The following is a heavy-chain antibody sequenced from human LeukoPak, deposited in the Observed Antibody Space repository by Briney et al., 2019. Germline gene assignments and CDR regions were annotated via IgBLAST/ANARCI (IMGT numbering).Heavy chain of an antibody. Sequence: GGALRLSCAASEFTFGSYTMNWVRQAPGKGLEWVSSTSSSSSHIYYADSVKGRFTISRDNAKNPLFLQMSSLRAEDTAVYYCTRAPEKYDILTGYYTYYGMDVWGQGTTVTVSS. V-gene: IGHV3-21*01. D-gene: IGHD3-9*01. CDR2: TSSSSSHI. CDR3: TRAPEKYDILTGYYTYYGMDV. J-gene: IGHJ6*02. CDR1: EFTFGSYT.